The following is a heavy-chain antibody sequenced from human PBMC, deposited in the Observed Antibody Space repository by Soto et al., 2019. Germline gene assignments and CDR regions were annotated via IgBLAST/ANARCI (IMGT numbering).Heavy chain of an antibody. J-gene: IGHJ6*02. Sequence: GGSLRLSCAASGFTFDDYTMHWVRQAPGKGLEWVSLISWDGGSTYYADSVKGRFTISRDNSKNSLYLQMNSPRTEDTALYYCATSPRGGSYYYGMDVWGQGTTVTVSS. D-gene: IGHD5-12*01. CDR3: ATSPRGGSYYYGMDV. CDR2: ISWDGGST. V-gene: IGHV3-43*01. CDR1: GFTFDDYT.